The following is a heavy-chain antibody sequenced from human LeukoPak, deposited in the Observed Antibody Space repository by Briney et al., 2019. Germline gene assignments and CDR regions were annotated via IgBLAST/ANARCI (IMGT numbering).Heavy chain of an antibody. CDR2: IWYDGSNK. CDR1: GFTFSSYG. J-gene: IGHJ4*02. Sequence: GGSLRLSCAASGFTFSSYGMHWVRQAPGKGLEWVAVIWYDGSNKYYADSVKGRFTISRDNSKNTLYLQMNSLRAEDTAVYYCAKDAPDYGAEVFYDYWGQGTLVTVSS. V-gene: IGHV3-33*06. D-gene: IGHD3-16*01. CDR3: AKDAPDYGAEVFYDY.